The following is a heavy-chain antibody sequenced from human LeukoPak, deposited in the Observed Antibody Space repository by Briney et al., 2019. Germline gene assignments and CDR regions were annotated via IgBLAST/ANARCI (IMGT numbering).Heavy chain of an antibody. D-gene: IGHD1-1*01. Sequence: ASVKVSCKASGYAFTSYYMHWVRQAPGQGLEWMGIINPGGGSTSYAQKFQGRVTMTRDMSTSTVYMELSSLRSEDTAVYYCARGAYSGSHFDYWGQGTLVTVSS. J-gene: IGHJ4*02. CDR1: GYAFTSYY. CDR2: INPGGGST. CDR3: ARGAYSGSHFDY. V-gene: IGHV1-46*01.